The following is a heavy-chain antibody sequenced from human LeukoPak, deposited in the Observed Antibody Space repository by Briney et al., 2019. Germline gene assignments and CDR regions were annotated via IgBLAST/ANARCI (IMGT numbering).Heavy chain of an antibody. CDR2: INHSGST. D-gene: IGHD3-10*01. CDR3: ARLRRDYYGSGSYYNHRGYFDY. Sequence: SETLSLTCAVYGGSFSGYYWSWIRQPPGKGLEWIGEINHSGSTNYNPSLKSRVTISVDTSKNQFSLKLSSVTAADTAVYYCARLRRDYYGSGSYYNHRGYFDYWGQGTLVTVSS. V-gene: IGHV4-34*01. CDR1: GGSFSGYY. J-gene: IGHJ4*02.